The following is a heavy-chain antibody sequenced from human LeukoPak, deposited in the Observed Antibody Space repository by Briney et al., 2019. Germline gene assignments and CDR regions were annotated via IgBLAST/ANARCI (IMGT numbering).Heavy chain of an antibody. V-gene: IGHV3-23*01. CDR1: GFTFSSYA. D-gene: IGHD3-10*01. J-gene: IGHJ4*02. CDR2: ISGSGGST. Sequence: GGSLRLSCAASGFTFSSYAMSWVRQAPGKGLEWVSAISGSGGSTYYADSVKGRLTISRDNSKNTLYLQMNSLRAEDTAVYYCAKEGGSYYYGSGSHVTDDYWGQGTLVTVSS. CDR3: AKEGGSYYYGSGSHVTDDY.